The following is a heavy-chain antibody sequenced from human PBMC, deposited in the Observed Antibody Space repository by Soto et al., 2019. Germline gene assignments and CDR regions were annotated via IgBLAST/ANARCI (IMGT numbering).Heavy chain of an antibody. Sequence: EVQLVESGGGLVKPGGSLRLSCAASGFTFSSYSMNWVRQAPGKGLEWVSSISSSSSYIYYADSVKGRITISRDNAKNSLYLQMNSLRAEDTAVYYCARPGHYYYYYMDVWGKGTTVTVSS. V-gene: IGHV3-21*01. CDR3: ARPGHYYYYYMDV. CDR2: ISSSSSYI. CDR1: GFTFSSYS. J-gene: IGHJ6*03.